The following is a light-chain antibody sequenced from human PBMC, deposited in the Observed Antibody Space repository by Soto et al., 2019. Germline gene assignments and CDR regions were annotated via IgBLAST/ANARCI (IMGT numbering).Light chain of an antibody. CDR1: QVINNY. Sequence: DIQMTQSPSSLSASVGDRVTITCQASQVINNYLNWYQQKPGKAPELLIYDASNLQTGVPTRFSGSGSGKHFTFTISSLQPEDIATYFCQQYDFLVTFGQGTRLEIQ. V-gene: IGKV1-33*01. J-gene: IGKJ5*01. CDR3: QQYDFLVT. CDR2: DAS.